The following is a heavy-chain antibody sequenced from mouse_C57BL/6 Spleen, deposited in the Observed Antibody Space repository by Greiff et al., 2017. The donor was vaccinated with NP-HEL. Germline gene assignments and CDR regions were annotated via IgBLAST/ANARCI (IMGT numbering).Heavy chain of an antibody. V-gene: IGHV1-76*01. Sequence: VQLQQSGAELVRPGASVKLSCKASGYTFTGYYINWVKQRPGQGLEWIARIYPGSGNTYYNEKFKGKATLTAEKSSSTAYMQLSSLTSEDSAVYFCARGLITTVVATDWYFDVWGTGTTVTVSS. CDR1: GYTFTGYY. J-gene: IGHJ1*03. CDR2: IYPGSGNT. D-gene: IGHD1-1*01. CDR3: ARGLITTVVATDWYFDV.